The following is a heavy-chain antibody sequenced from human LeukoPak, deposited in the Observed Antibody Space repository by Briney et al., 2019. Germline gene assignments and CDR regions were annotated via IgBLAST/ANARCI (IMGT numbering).Heavy chain of an antibody. CDR2: VRFDGSEK. Sequence: PGGSLRLSCAASGFTFSSYGMHWVRQAPGKGLEWVSFVRFDGSEKYYADSVRSRFTISRDNSKNTLSLQMNSLRAEDTALYYCAKDVYDCSGGSCPQYYYVMDVWGQGTTVTVSS. CDR3: AKDVYDCSGGSCPQYYYVMDV. V-gene: IGHV3-30*02. CDR1: GFTFSSYG. J-gene: IGHJ6*02. D-gene: IGHD2-15*01.